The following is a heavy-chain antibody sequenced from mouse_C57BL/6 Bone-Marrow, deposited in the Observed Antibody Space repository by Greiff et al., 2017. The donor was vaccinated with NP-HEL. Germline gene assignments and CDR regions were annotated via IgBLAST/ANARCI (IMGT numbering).Heavy chain of an antibody. J-gene: IGHJ4*01. CDR1: GYTFTSYW. V-gene: IGHV1-7*01. Sequence: QVQLQQSGAELAKPGASVKLSCKASGYTFTSYWMHWVKQRPGQGLEWIGYINPSSGYTKYNQKFKDKATLTVDKSSSTAYMQLSSLTCEDSAVYYCARGGIYYDYDVGAMDYWGQGTSVTVSS. CDR2: INPSSGYT. D-gene: IGHD2-4*01. CDR3: ARGGIYYDYDVGAMDY.